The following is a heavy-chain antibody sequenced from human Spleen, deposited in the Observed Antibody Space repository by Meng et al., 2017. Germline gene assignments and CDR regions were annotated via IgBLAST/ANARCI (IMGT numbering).Heavy chain of an antibody. V-gene: IGHV3-7*01. J-gene: IGHJ3*02. Sequence: GESLKISCAASGFTFSIFALNWVRRAPGKGLEWVTSINQDASEVNYVDSVKGRFTISRDNAKSSVYLQMNSLRAEDTAVYFCARFYSSGWSDTFDIWGQGALVTVSS. CDR3: ARFYSSGWSDTFDI. CDR1: GFTFSIFA. CDR2: INQDASEV. D-gene: IGHD6-13*01.